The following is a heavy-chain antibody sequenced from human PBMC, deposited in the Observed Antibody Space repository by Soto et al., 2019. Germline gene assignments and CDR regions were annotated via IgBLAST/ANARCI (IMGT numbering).Heavy chain of an antibody. D-gene: IGHD3-9*01. Sequence: PLETLSLTCTVSGGSISSSSYYWGWIRQPPGKGLEWIGSIYYSGSTYYNPSLKSRVTISVDTSKNQFSLKLSSVTAADTAVYYCARDYDILTGYYNRGFDYWGQGTLVTVSS. CDR3: ARDYDILTGYYNRGFDY. CDR1: GGSISSSSYY. V-gene: IGHV4-39*02. J-gene: IGHJ4*02. CDR2: IYYSGST.